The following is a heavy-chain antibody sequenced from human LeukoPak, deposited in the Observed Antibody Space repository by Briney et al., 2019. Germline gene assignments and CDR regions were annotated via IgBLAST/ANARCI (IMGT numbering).Heavy chain of an antibody. CDR2: ISGSGGST. D-gene: IGHD3-10*01. CDR1: GFTFSSYA. CDR3: AKAGGYYYGSGDYDY. Sequence: GGSLRLSCAASGFTFSSYAMSWVRQAPAKGLEWVSAISGSGGSTYYADSVKGRFTISRDNSKNTLYLQMNSLRAEDTAVYYCAKAGGYYYGSGDYDYWGQGTLVTVSS. J-gene: IGHJ4*02. V-gene: IGHV3-23*01.